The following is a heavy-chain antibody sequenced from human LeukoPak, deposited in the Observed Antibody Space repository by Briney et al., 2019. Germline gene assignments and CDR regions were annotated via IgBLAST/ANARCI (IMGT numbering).Heavy chain of an antibody. V-gene: IGHV1-69*13. CDR2: IIPIFGTA. J-gene: IGHJ3*02. CDR3: ALGLELRGDAFDI. Sequence: ASVKVSCKASGGTFSSYAISRVRQAPGQGLEWMGGIIPIFGTANYAQKFQGRVTITADESTSTAYMELSSLRSEDTAVYYCALGLELRGDAFDIWGQGTMVTVSS. CDR1: GGTFSSYA. D-gene: IGHD1-26*01.